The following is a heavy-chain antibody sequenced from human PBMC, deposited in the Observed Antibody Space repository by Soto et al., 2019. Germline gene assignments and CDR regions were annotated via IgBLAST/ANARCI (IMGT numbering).Heavy chain of an antibody. CDR3: AKGYREYSSSWFDY. J-gene: IGHJ4*02. Sequence: PGGSLRLSCAASGFTFSRNAMSWVRQSPGKGLEWVSVMSDSGGSTYYADSVTGRFTISRDNSKNTLYLQMNSLRAEDTAVYYCAKGYREYSSSWFDYWGQGTLVTVSS. CDR1: GFTFSRNA. V-gene: IGHV3-23*01. D-gene: IGHD6-13*01. CDR2: MSDSGGST.